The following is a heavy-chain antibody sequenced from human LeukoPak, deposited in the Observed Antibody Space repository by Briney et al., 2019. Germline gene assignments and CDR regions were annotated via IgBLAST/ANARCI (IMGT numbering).Heavy chain of an antibody. J-gene: IGHJ4*02. V-gene: IGHV4-59*12. Sequence: SETLSLICTVSGGSISSYYWSWIRQPPGKGLEWIGYIYYSGSTNYNPSLESRVTMSVDTSKNQFSLKLSSVTAADTAVYYCARYSSIRRLYYFDSWGQGTLVTVSS. CDR3: ARYSSIRRLYYFDS. CDR1: GGSISSYY. D-gene: IGHD3-3*02. CDR2: IYYSGST.